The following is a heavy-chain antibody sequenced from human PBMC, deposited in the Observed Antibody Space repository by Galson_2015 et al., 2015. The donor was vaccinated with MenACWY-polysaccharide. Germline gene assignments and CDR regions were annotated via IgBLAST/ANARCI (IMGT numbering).Heavy chain of an antibody. D-gene: IGHD7-27*01. CDR1: GFTFNRFR. Sequence: SLRLSCAASGFTFNRFRMSWVRQAPMKGLEWVSGIGATGGDTHYADPVMGRFSISRDNSKNTLFLQMNSLRAEDTAIYYCARDRITGDSRWEFDYWGQGILVTVSA. CDR3: ARDRITGDSRWEFDY. CDR2: IGATGGDT. V-gene: IGHV3-23*01. J-gene: IGHJ4*02.